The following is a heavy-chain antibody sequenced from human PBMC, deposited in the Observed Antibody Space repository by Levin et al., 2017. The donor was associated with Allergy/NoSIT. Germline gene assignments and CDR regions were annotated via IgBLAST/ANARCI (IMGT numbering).Heavy chain of an antibody. V-gene: IGHV1-2*02. CDR2: MNPDSGAT. J-gene: IGHJ4*02. CDR3: AREALYPTFDS. CDR1: GYTFTGYY. D-gene: IGHD3-3*01. Sequence: ASVKVSCKASGYTFTGYYIHWVRQAPGQGLEWMGWMNPDSGATNYAQKFQGRVTMTRDTSISTAYMELSRLISDDAAVYYCAREALYPTFDSWGQGTLVTVSS.